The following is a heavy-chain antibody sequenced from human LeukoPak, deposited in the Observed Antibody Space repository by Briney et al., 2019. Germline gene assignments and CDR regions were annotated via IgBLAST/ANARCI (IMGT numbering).Heavy chain of an antibody. J-gene: IGHJ4*02. CDR1: DFTISSGYY. CDR2: IYHSGNT. D-gene: IGHD2-21*02. Sequence: PSETLSLTCSVSDFTISSGYYWDWIRQPPGKGLEWIGSIYHSGNTYYNPSLKSRVTISVDTSKNHFSLNLSSVTAADTAIYYCASSFRGDPPDHWGQGTLVTVSS. CDR3: ASSFRGDPPDH. V-gene: IGHV4-38-2*01.